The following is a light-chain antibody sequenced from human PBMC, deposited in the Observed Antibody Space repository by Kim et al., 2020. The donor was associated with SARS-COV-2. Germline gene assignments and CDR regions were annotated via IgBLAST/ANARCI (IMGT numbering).Light chain of an antibody. CDR2: ENT. CDR1: SGSVATDY. Sequence: NFMLTQPHSVSESPGKTVTISCTRSSGSVATDYVQWYQQRPGSAPTTVIYENTQRPSGVPDRFSGSIDSSSNSASLTISGLKTEDEADYYCQSYDSNTVVFGGGTQLTVL. CDR3: QSYDSNTVV. J-gene: IGLJ2*01. V-gene: IGLV6-57*04.